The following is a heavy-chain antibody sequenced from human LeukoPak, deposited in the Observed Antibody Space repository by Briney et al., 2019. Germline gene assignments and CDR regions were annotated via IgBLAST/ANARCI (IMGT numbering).Heavy chain of an antibody. CDR3: ARANFLYCSSSTCLFDY. J-gene: IGHJ4*02. Sequence: ALVKVSCKASGYTFTDYYMHWVRQAPGQGFEWMGWINPNDGDTNYAQKFQGRVTMTRDTSISTAHMGVSRLRSDDTAVYYCARANFLYCSSSTCLFDYWGQGTLVTVSS. V-gene: IGHV1-2*02. CDR1: GYTFTDYY. D-gene: IGHD2-2*01. CDR2: INPNDGDT.